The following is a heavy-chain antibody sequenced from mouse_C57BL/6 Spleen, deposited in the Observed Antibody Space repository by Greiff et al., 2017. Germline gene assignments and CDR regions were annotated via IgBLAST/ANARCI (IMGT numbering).Heavy chain of an antibody. CDR3: ARRGYYSNYVDYAMDY. Sequence: EVMLVESGGGLVKPGGSLKLSCAASGFTFSSYAMSWVRQTPEKRLEWVATISDGGSYTYYPDNVKGRFTISRDNAKNNLYLQMSHLKSEDTAMYYCARRGYYSNYVDYAMDYWGQGTSVTVSS. CDR1: GFTFSSYA. CDR2: ISDGGSYT. J-gene: IGHJ4*01. V-gene: IGHV5-4*03. D-gene: IGHD2-5*01.